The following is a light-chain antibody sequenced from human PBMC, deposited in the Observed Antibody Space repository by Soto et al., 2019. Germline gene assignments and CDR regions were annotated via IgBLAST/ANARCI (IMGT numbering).Light chain of an antibody. V-gene: IGLV2-8*01. CDR1: SSDVGGYNY. CDR2: EVS. CDR3: SSYAGRNNLV. J-gene: IGLJ2*01. Sequence: QSALTQPPSASGSPGQSVTISCTGTSSDVGGYNYVSWYQQHPGKAPKLMIYEVSKRPSGFPDRFSGSKSGNTASLTVSGLQAEDEDDYYCSSYAGRNNLVFGGGTKLTVL.